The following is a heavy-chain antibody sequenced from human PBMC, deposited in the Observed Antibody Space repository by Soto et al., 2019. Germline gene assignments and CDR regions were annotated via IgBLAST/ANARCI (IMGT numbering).Heavy chain of an antibody. CDR1: GFTFGSYA. J-gene: IGHJ4*02. CDR3: AKLLAGGAYYFDY. Sequence: LRLSCAASGFTFGSYAMSWVRQAPGKGLEWVSAISGSGGSTYYADSVKGRFTISRDNSKNTLYLQMNSLRAEDTAVYYCAKLLAGGAYYFDYWGQGTLVTVSS. V-gene: IGHV3-23*01. CDR2: ISGSGGST.